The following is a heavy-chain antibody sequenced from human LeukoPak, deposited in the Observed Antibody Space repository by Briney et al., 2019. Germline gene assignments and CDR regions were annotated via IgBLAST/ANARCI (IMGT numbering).Heavy chain of an antibody. J-gene: IGHJ6*03. V-gene: IGHV3-73*01. CDR1: GFTFSGSA. D-gene: IGHD2-2*01. CDR3: TPTSTDMDV. Sequence: GGSLRLSCAASGFTFSGSAMHWVRQASGKGLEWVGRIRSKANSYATACAASVKGRFTISRDDSKNTAYLQMNSLKTEDTAVYYCTPTSTDMDVWGKGTTVTVSS. CDR2: IRSKANSYAT.